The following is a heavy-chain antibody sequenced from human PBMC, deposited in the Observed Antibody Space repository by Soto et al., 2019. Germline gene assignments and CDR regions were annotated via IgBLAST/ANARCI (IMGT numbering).Heavy chain of an antibody. Sequence: ASVKVSCKASGYTFTSYYMHWVRQAPGQGLEWMGIINPSGGSTSYAQKFQGRVTMTRDTSTSTVYMELSSLRSEDTAVYYCASCTNGVCYTSYYYGMDVWGQGTTVTVSS. D-gene: IGHD2-8*01. CDR1: GYTFTSYY. CDR3: ASCTNGVCYTSYYYGMDV. J-gene: IGHJ6*02. CDR2: INPSGGST. V-gene: IGHV1-46*01.